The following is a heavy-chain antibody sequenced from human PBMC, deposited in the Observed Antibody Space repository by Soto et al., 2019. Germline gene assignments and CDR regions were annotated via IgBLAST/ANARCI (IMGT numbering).Heavy chain of an antibody. CDR3: ATNVLLLWYMDV. J-gene: IGHJ6*03. CDR1: GGSISSSSYY. D-gene: IGHD2-21*01. CDR2: IYYSGST. Sequence: SKTLSLTCTVSGGSISSSSYYWGWIRQPPGKGLEWIGSIYYSGSTYYNPSLKSRVTISVDTSKNQFSLKLSSVTAADTAVYYCATNVLLLWYMDVWGKGTTVTVSS. V-gene: IGHV4-39*01.